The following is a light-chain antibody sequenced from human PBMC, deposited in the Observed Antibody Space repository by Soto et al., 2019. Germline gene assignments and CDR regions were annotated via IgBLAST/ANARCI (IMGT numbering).Light chain of an antibody. J-gene: IGKJ5*01. CDR3: QQGQCWPLT. CDR2: VTS. CDR1: QGLSGS. Sequence: DIQMTQSPSSVSASVGDRVTITCRATQGLSGSLAWYQQKPGKAPKLLISVTSRLQSVVPSRFSGSASGTDFTLAIDSLQPEDLATYYSQQGQCWPLTFGQGTRLEIK. V-gene: IGKV1-12*01.